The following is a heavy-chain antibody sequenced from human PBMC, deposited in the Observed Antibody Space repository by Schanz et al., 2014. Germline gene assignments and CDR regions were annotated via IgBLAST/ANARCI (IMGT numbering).Heavy chain of an antibody. CDR2: FDAHDGRA. Sequence: EVQLVESGGGLVQPGGSLRLSCAASGFTFSTSTMHWVRQAPGKGLEWVSGFDAHDGRAYYADSAKGRFTISRDNSKSTLYVEMNSLRVEDTAVYYCAKTLFPGGTQTFGNWGRGTLVTVSS. V-gene: IGHV3-23*04. CDR1: GFTFSTST. D-gene: IGHD2-8*02. CDR3: AKTLFPGGTQTFGN. J-gene: IGHJ4*02.